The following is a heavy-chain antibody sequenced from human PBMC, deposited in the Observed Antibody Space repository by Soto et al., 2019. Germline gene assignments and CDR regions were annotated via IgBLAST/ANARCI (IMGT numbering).Heavy chain of an antibody. CDR2: INSDGSST. CDR3: ARDKGGVYDFWSGYYQFDY. Sequence: EVQLVESGGGLVQPGGSLRLSCAASGFTFSSYWMHWVRQAPGKGLVWVSRINSDGSSTSYADSVKGRFTISRDNAKNKLYLQMNSLRAEDTAVYYCARDKGGVYDFWSGYYQFDYWGQGTLVTVSS. D-gene: IGHD3-3*01. J-gene: IGHJ4*02. V-gene: IGHV3-74*01. CDR1: GFTFSSYW.